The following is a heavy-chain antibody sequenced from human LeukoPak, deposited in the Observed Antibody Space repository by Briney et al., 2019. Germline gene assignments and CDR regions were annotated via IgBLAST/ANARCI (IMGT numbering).Heavy chain of an antibody. Sequence: GGTLRLSCAASGFTFDDYGMSWVRQAPGKGLEWVSGINWNGGSTGYADSVKGRFTISRDNSKNTLYLQLNSLRVEDTAVYYCAKGVKIWLQLLPAFDYWGQGILVTVSS. V-gene: IGHV3-20*04. J-gene: IGHJ4*02. CDR2: INWNGGST. CDR1: GFTFDDYG. D-gene: IGHD5-24*01. CDR3: AKGVKIWLQLLPAFDY.